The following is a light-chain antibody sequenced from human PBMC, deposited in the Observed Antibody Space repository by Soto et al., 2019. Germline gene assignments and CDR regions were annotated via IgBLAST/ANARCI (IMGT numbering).Light chain of an antibody. CDR2: STN. J-gene: IGLJ2*01. V-gene: IGLV8-61*01. CDR1: SGSVSTTYY. Sequence: QTVVTQEPSVSVSPGGTVTLTCGLTSGSVSTTYYPSWYQQTPGQAPRTLIYSTNIRSSGVPDRFSGSILGNKAALTISGAQADDESDYHCMLYMGGGLVVFGGGTKVTVL. CDR3: MLYMGGGLVV.